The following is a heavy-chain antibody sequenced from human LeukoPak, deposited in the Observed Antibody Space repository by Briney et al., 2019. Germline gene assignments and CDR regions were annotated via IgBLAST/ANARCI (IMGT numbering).Heavy chain of an antibody. CDR1: GGTFSSYA. CDR2: IIPIFGTA. CDR3: ARSHCSGGSCYHPYYYYMDV. Sequence: SVKVSCKASGGTFSSYAISWVRQAPGQGLEWMGGIIPIFGTANYAQKFQGRVTITADKSTSTAYMELSSLRSEDTAVYYCARSHCSGGSCYHPYYYYMDVWGKGTTVTVSS. J-gene: IGHJ6*03. D-gene: IGHD2-15*01. V-gene: IGHV1-69*06.